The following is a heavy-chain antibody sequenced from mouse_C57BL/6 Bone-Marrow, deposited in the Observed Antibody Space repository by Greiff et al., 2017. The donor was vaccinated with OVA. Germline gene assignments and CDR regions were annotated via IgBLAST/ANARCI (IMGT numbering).Heavy chain of an antibody. CDR2: INPSSGYT. CDR1: GYTFTSYW. CDR3: ARRNYVRAWLAY. Sequence: VKLQESGAELAKPGASVKLSCKASGYTFTSYWMHWVKQRPGQGLEWIGYINPSSGYTKYNQKFKDTATLTADKSSSTADMQRSSLTYEDSAVYYCARRNYVRAWLAYWGQGTLVTVSA. J-gene: IGHJ3*01. V-gene: IGHV1-7*01. D-gene: IGHD1-1*02.